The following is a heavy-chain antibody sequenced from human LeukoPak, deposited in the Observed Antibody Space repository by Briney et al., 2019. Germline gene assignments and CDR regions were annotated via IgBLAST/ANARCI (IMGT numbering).Heavy chain of an antibody. Sequence: SETLSLTCTVSGGSISSSSYYWGWIRQPPGKGLEWIGSIYYSGSTYYNPSLKSRVTISVDTSKNQFSLKLSSVTAADTAVYYCARHIAAAGSNYYYYYMDVWGKGTTVTVSS. CDR3: ARHIAAAGSNYYYYYMDV. CDR1: GGSISSSSYY. D-gene: IGHD6-13*01. V-gene: IGHV4-39*07. J-gene: IGHJ6*03. CDR2: IYYSGST.